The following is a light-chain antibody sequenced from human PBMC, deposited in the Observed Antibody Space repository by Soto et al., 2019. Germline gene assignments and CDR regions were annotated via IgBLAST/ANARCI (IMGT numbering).Light chain of an antibody. CDR2: DAS. CDR1: QTISSW. V-gene: IGKV1-5*02. J-gene: IGKJ5*01. Sequence: DIQMTQSPSTLSGSVGDRVTIICRASQTISSWLAWYQQKPGKAPKLLIYDASSLESGVPSRFSGSGSGTEFTLTISSLQPDDFATYYCQQYNSYTFGQGTRLEI. CDR3: QQYNSYT.